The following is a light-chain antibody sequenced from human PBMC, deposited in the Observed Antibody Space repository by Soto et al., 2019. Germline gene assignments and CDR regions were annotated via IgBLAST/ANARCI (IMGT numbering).Light chain of an antibody. CDR2: GSS. CDR3: QQYGSSPPYT. J-gene: IGKJ2*01. V-gene: IGKV3-20*01. Sequence: EVVLTQSPGTLSLSPGERATLSCRASENVSNNYLARYQQKPGQAPRLLIFGSSDRAAGIPDRFSGSGSGTEFTLTISRLEPEDFAVYYCQQYGSSPPYTFGQGTKLEIK. CDR1: ENVSNNY.